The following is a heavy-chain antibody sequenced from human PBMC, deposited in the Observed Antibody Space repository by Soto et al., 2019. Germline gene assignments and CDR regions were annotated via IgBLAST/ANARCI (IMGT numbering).Heavy chain of an antibody. J-gene: IGHJ4*02. D-gene: IGHD3-22*01. CDR3: ARDRYDSSGYYPMFPDY. CDR1: GYTFTGYG. CDR2: ISAYNGNT. V-gene: IGHV1-18*04. Sequence: ASVKVSCKASGYTFTGYGISWVRQAPGQGLEWMGWISAYNGNTNYAQKLQGRVTMTTDTSTSTAYMELRSLRSDDTAVYYCARDRYDSSGYYPMFPDYWGQGTLVTVSS.